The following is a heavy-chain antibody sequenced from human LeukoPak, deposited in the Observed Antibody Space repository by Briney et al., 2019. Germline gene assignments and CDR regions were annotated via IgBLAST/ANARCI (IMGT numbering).Heavy chain of an antibody. CDR3: ARDNDFDY. CDR1: GYTFTSYD. D-gene: IGHD2-8*01. Sequence: GASVKVSCKASGYTFTSYDINWVRQAPGQGLEWMGIIYPGGGSTNYAQKFQGRLTMTRDMSTSTVYMELSSLRSEDTAFYYCARDNDFDYWGQGTLVTVSS. CDR2: IYPGGGST. J-gene: IGHJ4*02. V-gene: IGHV1-46*01.